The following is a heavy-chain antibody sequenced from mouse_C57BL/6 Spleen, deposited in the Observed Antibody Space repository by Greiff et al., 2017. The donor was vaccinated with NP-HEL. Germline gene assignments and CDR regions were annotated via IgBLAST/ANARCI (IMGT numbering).Heavy chain of an antibody. J-gene: IGHJ4*01. Sequence: VQLKESGAELVRPGASVKLSCTASGFNIKDDYMHWVKQRPEQGLEWIGWIDPENGDTEYASKFQGKATITADTSSNTAYLQLSSLTSEDTAVYYCTTKDYSNYYAMDYWGQGTSVTVSS. CDR2: IDPENGDT. V-gene: IGHV14-4*01. CDR3: TTKDYSNYYAMDY. D-gene: IGHD2-5*01. CDR1: GFNIKDDY.